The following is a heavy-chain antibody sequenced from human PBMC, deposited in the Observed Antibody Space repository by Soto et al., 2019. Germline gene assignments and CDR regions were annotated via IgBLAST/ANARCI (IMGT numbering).Heavy chain of an antibody. D-gene: IGHD1-26*01. J-gene: IGHJ6*02. CDR2: IGTAGDT. V-gene: IGHV3-13*04. CDR3: ARVFHVHSYSGSYRPWSYGMDV. Sequence: PGGSLRLSCAASGFTFSSYDMRWVRQATGKGLEWVSAIGTAGDTYYPGSVKGRFTISRENAKNSLYLQMNSLRAGDTAVYYCARVFHVHSYSGSYRPWSYGMDVWGQGTTVTVSS. CDR1: GFTFSSYD.